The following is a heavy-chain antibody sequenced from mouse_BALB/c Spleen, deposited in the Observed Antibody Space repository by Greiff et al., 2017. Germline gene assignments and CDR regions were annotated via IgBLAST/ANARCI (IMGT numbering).Heavy chain of an antibody. J-gene: IGHJ3*01. CDR1: GYTFTSYT. D-gene: IGHD2-4*01. Sequence: VQLQQSGAELARPGASVKMSCKASGYTFTSYTMHWVKPRPGQGLEWIGYINPSSGYTNYNQKFKDKATLTADKSSSTAYMQLSSLTSEDSAVYYGARRGMIRRGPWFAYWGQGTLVTVSA. CDR2: INPSSGYT. CDR3: ARRGMIRRGPWFAY. V-gene: IGHV1-4*01.